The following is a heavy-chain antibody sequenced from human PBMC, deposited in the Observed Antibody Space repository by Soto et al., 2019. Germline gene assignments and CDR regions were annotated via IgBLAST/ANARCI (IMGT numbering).Heavy chain of an antibody. V-gene: IGHV1-69*01. CDR3: ARSAYYYDSSGYYLSHYGMDV. D-gene: IGHD3-22*01. Sequence: QVQLVQSGAEVKKPGSSVKVSCKASGGTFSSYAISWVRQAPGQGLEWMGGIIPIFGTANYAQKFQGRVTITADESTSTAYMEMSSLRSEDTAVYYWARSAYYYDSSGYYLSHYGMDVWGQGTTVTVSS. CDR2: IIPIFGTA. CDR1: GGTFSSYA. J-gene: IGHJ6*02.